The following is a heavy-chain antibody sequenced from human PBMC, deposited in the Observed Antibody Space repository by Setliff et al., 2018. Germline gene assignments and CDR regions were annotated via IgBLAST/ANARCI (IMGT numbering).Heavy chain of an antibody. Sequence: KPSETLSLTCTVSGGSISSGDYYWSWIRQPPGKGLEWIGYIYYSGSTYYNPSLKSRVTISRDTSKNQVSLKLNSVTATDTAVYYCARDLGHGGDSDYWGQGILVTVSS. CDR3: ARDLGHGGDSDY. J-gene: IGHJ4*02. CDR2: IYYSGST. D-gene: IGHD2-21*02. CDR1: GGSISSGDYY. V-gene: IGHV4-30-4*08.